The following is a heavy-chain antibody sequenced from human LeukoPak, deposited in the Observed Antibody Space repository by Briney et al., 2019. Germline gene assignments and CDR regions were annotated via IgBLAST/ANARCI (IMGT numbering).Heavy chain of an antibody. D-gene: IGHD3-10*01. CDR1: GFTFSSYA. V-gene: IGHV3-23*01. CDR3: ARVLSGRGSLYSYYYYMDV. Sequence: GGSLRLSCAASGFTFSSYAMNWVRQAPGKGLEWVSSISGSGGSTYYADSVKGRFTISRDISKNTLYLQMNSLRAEDTAVYYCARVLSGRGSLYSYYYYMDVWGKGTTVTISS. J-gene: IGHJ6*03. CDR2: ISGSGGST.